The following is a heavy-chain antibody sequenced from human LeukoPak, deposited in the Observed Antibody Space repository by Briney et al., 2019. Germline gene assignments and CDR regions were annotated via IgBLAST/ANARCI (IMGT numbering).Heavy chain of an antibody. V-gene: IGHV1-2*02. Sequence: ASVKVSCKASGYTFTGYYMHWVRQAPGQGLEWMGWINPNSGDTNYAQKLQGRVTMTTDTSTSTAYMELSRLRSDDTAVYYCARDHVDIVVVVAATPNHFQHWGQGTLVTVSS. D-gene: IGHD2-15*01. J-gene: IGHJ1*01. CDR1: GYTFTGYY. CDR3: ARDHVDIVVVVAATPNHFQH. CDR2: INPNSGDT.